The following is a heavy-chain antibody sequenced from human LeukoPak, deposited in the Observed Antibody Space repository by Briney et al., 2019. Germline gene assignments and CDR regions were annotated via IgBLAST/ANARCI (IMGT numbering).Heavy chain of an antibody. CDR1: GFTFGNYG. J-gene: IGHJ4*02. V-gene: IGHV3-49*03. Sequence: GGSLRLSCTAFGFTFGNYGLSWFRQAPGKGLEWIGFIRSKKVFGGAIEYAASVKGRFTFSRDDSKSVAYLQMNDLRTDDTAVYYCTRDWWRLGFDYWGQGTLVTVSS. CDR3: TRDWWRLGFDY. CDR2: IRSKKVFGGAI. D-gene: IGHD2-21*02.